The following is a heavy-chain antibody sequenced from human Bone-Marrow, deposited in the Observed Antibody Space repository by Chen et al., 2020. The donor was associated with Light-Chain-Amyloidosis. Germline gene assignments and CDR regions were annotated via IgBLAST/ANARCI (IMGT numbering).Heavy chain of an antibody. CDR1: GGSISSSSYY. V-gene: IGHV4-39*01. Sequence: PXETXXLTCTVSGGSISSSSYYWGWIRQPPGKGLEWIGSIYYSGSTYYNPSLKGRVTISVXXXKXXXXXXXXXXXXXXXAXYYCARRLETVTTPFDYWGQGTLVTVSS. D-gene: IGHD4-17*01. J-gene: IGHJ4*02. CDR3: ARRLETVTTPFDY. CDR2: IYYSGST.